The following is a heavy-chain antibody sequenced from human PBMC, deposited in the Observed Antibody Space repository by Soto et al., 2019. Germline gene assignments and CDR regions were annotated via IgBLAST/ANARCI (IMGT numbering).Heavy chain of an antibody. J-gene: IGHJ4*02. V-gene: IGHV1-18*01. CDR3: ARELSALGTIDF. CDR2: ISPYNDNK. Sequence: ASVKVSCKASGYTFNIYGISWLRQAPGQGLEWMGWISPYNDNKKYAQNFQGRVTMTTDTSTSTAYMELTSLRSDDTAVYYCARELSALGTIDFWGQGTLVTVSS. CDR1: GYTFNIYG. D-gene: IGHD1-7*01.